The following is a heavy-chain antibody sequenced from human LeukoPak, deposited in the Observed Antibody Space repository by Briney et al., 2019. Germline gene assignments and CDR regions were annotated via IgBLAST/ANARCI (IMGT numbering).Heavy chain of an antibody. Sequence: PGGSLRLSCAASGFTFSSYGMHWVRQAPGKGLEWVAVISYDGSNKYYADSVKGRFTISRDNAKNSLYLQMNSLRAEDTAVYYCARGRPNWYFDLWGRGTLVTVSS. CDR3: ARGRPNWYFDL. CDR1: GFTFSSYG. J-gene: IGHJ2*01. CDR2: ISYDGSNK. V-gene: IGHV3-30*03.